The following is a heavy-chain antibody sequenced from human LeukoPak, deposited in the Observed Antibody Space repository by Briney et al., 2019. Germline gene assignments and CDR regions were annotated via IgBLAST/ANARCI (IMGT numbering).Heavy chain of an antibody. J-gene: IGHJ6*02. Sequence: GGSLRLSCAASGFTFSSYGMHWVRQALGKGLEWVAVISYDGSNKYYADSVKGRFTISRDNSKSTLYLQMNSLRAEDTAVYYCAKDFGHYGSGSYYKTTYGMDVWGQGTTVTVSS. CDR2: ISYDGSNK. D-gene: IGHD3-10*01. CDR3: AKDFGHYGSGSYYKTTYGMDV. V-gene: IGHV3-30*18. CDR1: GFTFSSYG.